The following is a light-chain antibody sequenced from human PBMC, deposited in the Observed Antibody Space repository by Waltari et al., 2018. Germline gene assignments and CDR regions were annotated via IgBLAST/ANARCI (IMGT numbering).Light chain of an antibody. J-gene: IGKJ4*01. CDR3: QQYIDWPLT. Sequence: EIVMTQSPATLSVSPGERVTLSCRASQSVISSLAWYQQKPGQAPKVLIYRASTRATGIPARFSGIGSGTEFTLTISSLQSEDFAVYYCQQYIDWPLTFGGGTKVEIK. CDR2: RAS. V-gene: IGKV3-15*01. CDR1: QSVISS.